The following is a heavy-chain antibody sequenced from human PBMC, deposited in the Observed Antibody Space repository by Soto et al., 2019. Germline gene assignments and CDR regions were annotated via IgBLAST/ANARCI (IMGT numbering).Heavy chain of an antibody. Sequence: GGSLRLSCAASGFTFSSYAMSWVRQAPGKGLEWVSAISGSGGSTYYADCVKGRFTISRDKSKNTLDLQMISLRAEATAVYYSAKGAGTSGNGPDAFDIWGQGTMVTVSS. J-gene: IGHJ3*02. CDR2: ISGSGGST. CDR3: AKGAGTSGNGPDAFDI. D-gene: IGHD1-1*01. CDR1: GFTFSSYA. V-gene: IGHV3-23*01.